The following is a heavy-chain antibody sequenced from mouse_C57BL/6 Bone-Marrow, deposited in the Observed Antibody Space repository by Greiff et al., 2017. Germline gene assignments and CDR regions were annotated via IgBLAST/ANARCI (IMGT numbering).Heavy chain of an antibody. V-gene: IGHV1-55*01. J-gene: IGHJ1*03. CDR2: IYPGSGST. Sequence: QVHVKQPGAELVKPGASVKMSCKASGYTFTSYWITWVKQRPGQGLEWIGDIYPGSGSTNYNEKFKSKATLTVDTSSSTAYMQLSSLTSEDSAVYYCARGHYYGSSYAWYFDVWGTGTTVTVSS. D-gene: IGHD1-1*01. CDR1: GYTFTSYW. CDR3: ARGHYYGSSYAWYFDV.